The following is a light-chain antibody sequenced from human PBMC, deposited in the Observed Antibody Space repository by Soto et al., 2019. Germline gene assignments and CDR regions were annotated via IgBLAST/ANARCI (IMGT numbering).Light chain of an antibody. J-gene: IGKJ2*01. CDR1: QGISSY. V-gene: IGKV1-39*01. CDR2: AAS. Sequence: DIQMTRSPSSLSASVGDRVTITCRASQGISSYLNWYQQKPGKAPKLLIYAASSLQSGVPSRFSGSGSGTDFTLTISSLQPEDFATYYCQQTYSTPQTFGQGTKVDIK. CDR3: QQTYSTPQT.